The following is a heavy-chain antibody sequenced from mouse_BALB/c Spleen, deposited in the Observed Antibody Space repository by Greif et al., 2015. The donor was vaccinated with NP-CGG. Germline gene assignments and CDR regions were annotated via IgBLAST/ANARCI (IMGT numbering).Heavy chain of an antibody. V-gene: IGHV5-12*02. CDR1: GFTFSDYY. D-gene: IGHD3-1*01. CDR2: ISNGGGST. Sequence: EVHLVESGGGLVQPGGSLKLSCATSGFTFSDYYMYWVRQTPEKRLEWVAYISNGGGSTYYPDTVKGRFTISRGNAKNPLYLQMSRLKSEDTAMYYCARHRGYRAMDYWGQGTSVTVSS. CDR3: ARHRGYRAMDY. J-gene: IGHJ4*01.